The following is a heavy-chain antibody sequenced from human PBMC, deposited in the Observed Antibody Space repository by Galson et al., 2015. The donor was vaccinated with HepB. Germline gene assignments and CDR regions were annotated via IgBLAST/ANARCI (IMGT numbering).Heavy chain of an antibody. D-gene: IGHD3-10*01. CDR2: TYYRSKWYN. CDR1: GDSVSSNSAA. V-gene: IGHV6-1*01. Sequence: CAISGDSVSSNSAAWNWIRQSPSRGLEWLGRTYYRSKWYNDYAVSVKSRITINPDTSKNQFSLQLNSVTPEDTAVYYCARSMVRGVIIMYYFDYWGQGTLVTVSS. J-gene: IGHJ4*02. CDR3: ARSMVRGVIIMYYFDY.